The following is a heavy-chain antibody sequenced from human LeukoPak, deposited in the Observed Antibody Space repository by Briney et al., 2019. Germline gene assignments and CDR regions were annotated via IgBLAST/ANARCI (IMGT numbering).Heavy chain of an antibody. D-gene: IGHD6-13*01. CDR2: IHSSSSYT. CDR3: ARDHIAAAGLFDY. V-gene: IGHV3-11*06. CDR1: GFTFSDYY. Sequence: SGGSLRLSCAASGFTFSDYYMGWIRQAPGKGLEWVSYIHSSSSYTNYADSVKGRFTISRDNAKNSLYLQMNSLRAEDTAVYYCARDHIAAAGLFDYWGQGTLVTVSS. J-gene: IGHJ4*02.